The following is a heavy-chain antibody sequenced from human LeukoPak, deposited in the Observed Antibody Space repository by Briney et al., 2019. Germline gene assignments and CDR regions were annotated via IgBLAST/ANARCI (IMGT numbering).Heavy chain of an antibody. CDR3: TRTIAVAGTSTTE. D-gene: IGHD6-19*01. CDR1: GFTFSGSA. V-gene: IGHV3-73*01. Sequence: GGSLRLSCAASGFTFSGSAMHWVRQASGKGLEWVGRIRSKANSYATAYAASVKGRFTISRDDSKNTAYLQMNSLKTEDTAVYYCTRTIAVAGTSTTEWGQGTLVTVSS. J-gene: IGHJ4*02. CDR2: IRSKANSYAT.